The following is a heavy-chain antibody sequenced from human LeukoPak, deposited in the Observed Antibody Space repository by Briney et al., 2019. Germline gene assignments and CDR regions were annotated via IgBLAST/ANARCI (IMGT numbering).Heavy chain of an antibody. CDR3: ARGSFRHPNSDAFDI. D-gene: IGHD2/OR15-2a*01. CDR1: GFTFDDYG. CDR2: INWNGDST. Sequence: GGSLRLSCAASGFTFDDYGMSWVRQAPGKGLEWVSAINWNGDSTGYADSVKGRFTISRDNAKNSLYLQMNSLRAEDTAVYYCARGSFRHPNSDAFDIWGQGTMVTVSS. V-gene: IGHV3-20*04. J-gene: IGHJ3*02.